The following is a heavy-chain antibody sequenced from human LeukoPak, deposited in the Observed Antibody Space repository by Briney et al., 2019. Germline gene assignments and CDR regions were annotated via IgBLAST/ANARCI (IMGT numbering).Heavy chain of an antibody. J-gene: IGHJ4*02. CDR3: ARAVGGDGSGSL. Sequence: PSETLSLTCNVSGGSIRGYYWSWLRQPPGKGLEWIGYIYYRVTSDYNPSLKSRVTMSVDMSTRQISLKLSSVTAADTAVYYCARAVGGDGSGSLWGPGTLVTASS. V-gene: IGHV4-59*01. CDR1: GGSIRGYY. D-gene: IGHD3-10*01. CDR2: IYYRVTS.